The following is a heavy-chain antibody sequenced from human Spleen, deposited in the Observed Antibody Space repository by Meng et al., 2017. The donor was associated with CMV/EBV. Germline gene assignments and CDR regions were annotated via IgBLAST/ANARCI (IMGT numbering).Heavy chain of an antibody. V-gene: IGHV1-2*02. Sequence: ASVKVSCKASGYTFTGYQMHWVRQAPGQGLEWMGWINPNSGGTNYAQKFQGRVTMTRDTSISTAYMEISSLRSDDTAVYYCARVRNVIMDVWSQGTTVTVSS. J-gene: IGHJ6*02. CDR1: GYTFTGYQ. D-gene: IGHD2/OR15-2a*01. CDR3: ARVRNVIMDV. CDR2: INPNSGGT.